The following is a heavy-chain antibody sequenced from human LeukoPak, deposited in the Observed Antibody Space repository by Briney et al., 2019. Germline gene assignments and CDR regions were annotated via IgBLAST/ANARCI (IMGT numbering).Heavy chain of an antibody. D-gene: IGHD3-10*01. CDR1: GFTFSNHG. Sequence: SGGSLRLSGAASGFTFSNHGMNWVRQAPGKGLEWLSGVSPPGGGTYYADSVKGRFTISRDNAKNSLYLQMNSLRADDTAVYYCARGVVAPISRFDCWGQGTLVTVSS. J-gene: IGHJ4*02. V-gene: IGHV3-21*01. CDR2: VSPPGGGT. CDR3: ARGVVAPISRFDC.